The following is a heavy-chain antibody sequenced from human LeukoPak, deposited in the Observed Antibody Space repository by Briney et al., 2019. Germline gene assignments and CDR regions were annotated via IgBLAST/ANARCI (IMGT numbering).Heavy chain of an antibody. D-gene: IGHD6-19*01. Sequence: SVKVSCKASGGTFSSYAISWVRQAPGQGLEWMGRIIPIFGIANYAQKFQGRVTITADKSTSTAYMELSSLRSEDTAVYYCARDWAVAGLEYFQHWGQGTLVTVSS. V-gene: IGHV1-69*04. CDR2: IIPIFGIA. CDR1: GGTFSSYA. CDR3: ARDWAVAGLEYFQH. J-gene: IGHJ1*01.